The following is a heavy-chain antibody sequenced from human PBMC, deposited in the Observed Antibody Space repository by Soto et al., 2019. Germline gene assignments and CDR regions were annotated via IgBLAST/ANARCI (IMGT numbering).Heavy chain of an antibody. CDR2: IVVGSGNT. Sequence: RASVKVSCKASGFTFTSSAVQWVRQARGQRLEWIGWIVVGSGNTNYAQKFQERVTITRDMSTSTAYMELSSLRSEDTAVYYCAASITMIVVVNSDGMDVWGQGTTVTVSS. CDR3: AASITMIVVVNSDGMDV. CDR1: GFTFTSSA. V-gene: IGHV1-58*01. D-gene: IGHD3-22*01. J-gene: IGHJ6*02.